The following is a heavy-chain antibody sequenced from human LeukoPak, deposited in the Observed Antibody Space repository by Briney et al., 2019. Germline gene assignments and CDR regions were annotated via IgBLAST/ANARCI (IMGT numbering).Heavy chain of an antibody. Sequence: SETLSPTCTVSGASFSSGSYYWSWIRQPPGKGLEWIGEINHSGSTNYNPSLKSRVTISVDTSKNQFSLKLSSVTAADTAVYYCARGRGGGKADYWGQGTLVTVSS. V-gene: IGHV4-39*07. CDR2: INHSGST. CDR3: ARGRGGGKADY. D-gene: IGHD4-23*01. CDR1: GASFSSGSYY. J-gene: IGHJ4*02.